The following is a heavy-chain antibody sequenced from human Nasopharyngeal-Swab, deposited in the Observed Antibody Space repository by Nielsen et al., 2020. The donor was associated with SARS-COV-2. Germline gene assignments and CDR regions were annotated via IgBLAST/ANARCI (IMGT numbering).Heavy chain of an antibody. D-gene: IGHD4/OR15-4a*01. V-gene: IGHV4-34*01. CDR3: ARGRDGATSYSNYHMDV. J-gene: IGHJ6*03. Sequence: RQAPGKRLEWIGQINPTGETNYNPSLGSRVSISLDSSRRQLSLKLSSVTPADTAVYFCARGRDGATSYSNYHMDVWGKGSAVTVSS. CDR2: INPTGET.